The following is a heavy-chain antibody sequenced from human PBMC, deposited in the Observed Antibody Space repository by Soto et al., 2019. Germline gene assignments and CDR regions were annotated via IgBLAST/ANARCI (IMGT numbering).Heavy chain of an antibody. CDR3: AREGIYYYYGMDV. J-gene: IGHJ6*02. Sequence: QVQLVESGGGVVQPGRSLRLSCAASGFTFSSYAMHWVRQAPGKGLEWVAVISYDGSNKYYADSVKGRFTISRDNSKNTLYLQMNSLRAEDTAVYYCAREGIYYYYGMDVWGQGPTVTVSS. D-gene: IGHD2-15*01. V-gene: IGHV3-30-3*01. CDR1: GFTFSSYA. CDR2: ISYDGSNK.